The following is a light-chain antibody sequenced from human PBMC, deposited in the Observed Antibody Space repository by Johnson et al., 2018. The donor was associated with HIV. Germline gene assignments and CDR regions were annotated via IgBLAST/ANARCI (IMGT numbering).Light chain of an antibody. CDR2: ENN. CDR1: SSNIGTNY. Sequence: QSVLTQPPSASAAPGQKVTISCSGSSSNIGTNYVSWYQQLPGTAPKLLIYENNKRPSGIPDRFSGSKSGTSATLGITGLQTGDEADYYCGTWDSSLSAGNVFGTGTKVTVL. J-gene: IGLJ1*01. CDR3: GTWDSSLSAGNV. V-gene: IGLV1-51*02.